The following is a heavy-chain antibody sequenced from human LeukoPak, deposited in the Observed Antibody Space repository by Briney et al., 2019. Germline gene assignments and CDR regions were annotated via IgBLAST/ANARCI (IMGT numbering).Heavy chain of an antibody. Sequence: VASVKVSCKASGYTFTSYAMNWVRQAPGQGLEWMGWINTNTGNPTYAQGFTGRFVFSLDTSVSTAYLQISSLKAEDTAVYYCARDPLGYCSGGSCYSGHWFDPWGQGTLVTVSS. J-gene: IGHJ5*02. V-gene: IGHV7-4-1*02. D-gene: IGHD2-15*01. CDR2: INTNTGNP. CDR1: GYTFTSYA. CDR3: ARDPLGYCSGGSCYSGHWFDP.